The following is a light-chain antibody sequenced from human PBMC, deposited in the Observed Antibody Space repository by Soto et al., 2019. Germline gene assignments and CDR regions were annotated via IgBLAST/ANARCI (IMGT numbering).Light chain of an antibody. CDR1: QGISSY. CDR3: QQLNSYPLT. J-gene: IGKJ4*01. V-gene: IGKV1-9*01. Sequence: DIQLTQSPSFLSASVGGRVTITCRASQGISSYLAWYQQKPGKAPKLLIYAASTLQSGVPSRFSGSGSGTEFTLTIGILQPEDFATYYCQQLNSYPLTFGGGTKVDIK. CDR2: AAS.